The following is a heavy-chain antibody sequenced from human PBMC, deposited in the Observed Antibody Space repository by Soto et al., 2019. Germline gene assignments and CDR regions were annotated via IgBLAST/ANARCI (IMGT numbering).Heavy chain of an antibody. Sequence: QVQLQESGPGLVKPSQTLSLTCTVSGGSISSGDYYWSWIRQPPGKGLEWIGYTYYSGSTYSNPSPKSRVTISVDTSKNQSSLKLSSVTAADTAVYYCARDGGGGYSCGYGGWFDPWGQGTLVTVSS. CDR3: ARDGGGGYSCGYGGWFDP. V-gene: IGHV4-30-4*01. CDR2: TYYSGST. CDR1: GGSISSGDYY. D-gene: IGHD5-18*01. J-gene: IGHJ5*02.